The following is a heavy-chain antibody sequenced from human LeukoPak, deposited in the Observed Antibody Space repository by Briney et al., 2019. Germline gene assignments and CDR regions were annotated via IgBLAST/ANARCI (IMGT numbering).Heavy chain of an antibody. CDR1: GGSISGRRYY. J-gene: IGHJ6*02. Sequence: SETLSLTCSVSGGSISGRRYYWGWIRQPPGRGLEWIGSIHYDGATYYNPSLKSRVTMSVDTSKNQVSLKLRSGTAADTAVYYCARAEGLWFGELLPYYYYGMDVWGQGTTVTVSS. D-gene: IGHD3-10*01. CDR3: ARAEGLWFGELLPYYYYGMDV. CDR2: IHYDGAT. V-gene: IGHV4-39*01.